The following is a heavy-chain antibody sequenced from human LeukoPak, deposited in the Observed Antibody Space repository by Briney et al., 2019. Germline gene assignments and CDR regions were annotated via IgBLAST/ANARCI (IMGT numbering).Heavy chain of an antibody. J-gene: IGHJ4*02. CDR2: ITSDSSNI. CDR3: ARVFWETVNTGYYSDF. V-gene: IGHV3-21*01. CDR1: EFVFSNHA. Sequence: GGSLRLSCVASEFVFSNHAMIWVRQAPGKGLEWISSITSDSSNIFYANSVRGRFTISRDNANNALHLQMNSLRAEDTAVYYCARVFWETVNTGYYSDFWGPGTLVTVSS. D-gene: IGHD3-22*01.